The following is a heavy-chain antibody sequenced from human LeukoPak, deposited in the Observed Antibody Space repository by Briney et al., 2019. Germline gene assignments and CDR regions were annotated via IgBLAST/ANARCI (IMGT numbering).Heavy chain of an antibody. Sequence: SETLSLTCTVSGYSISSGYYWGWIRQPPGKGLEWIGSIYHSGSTYYNPSLKSRVTISVDTSKNQFSLKLSSVTAADTAVYYCAREAAAGTFDPWGQGTLVTVSS. CDR3: AREAAAGTFDP. CDR1: GYSISSGYY. D-gene: IGHD6-13*01. V-gene: IGHV4-38-2*02. CDR2: IYHSGST. J-gene: IGHJ5*02.